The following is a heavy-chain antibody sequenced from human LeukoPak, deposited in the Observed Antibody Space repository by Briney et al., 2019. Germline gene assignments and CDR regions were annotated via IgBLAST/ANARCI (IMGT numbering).Heavy chain of an antibody. Sequence: GGSLRLSCAASGFTFSSYAMNWVRQAPGKGLEWVSAISGSGGSTYYADSVKGRFTISRDNSKNTLYLQMNSLRAEDTAVYYCAKLYYDFWSGYLDYWGQGTLVTVSS. V-gene: IGHV3-23*01. CDR3: AKLYYDFWSGYLDY. J-gene: IGHJ4*02. D-gene: IGHD3-3*01. CDR2: ISGSGGST. CDR1: GFTFSSYA.